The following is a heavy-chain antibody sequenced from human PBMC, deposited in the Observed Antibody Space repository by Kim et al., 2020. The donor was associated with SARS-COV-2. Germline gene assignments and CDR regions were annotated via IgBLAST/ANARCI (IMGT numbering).Heavy chain of an antibody. CDR1: GGSISTYY. CDR3: ARGSHSLYSWFHP. D-gene: IGHD2-15*01. J-gene: IGHJ5*02. V-gene: IGHV4-59*01. CDR2: IYYIGST. Sequence: SETLSLTCSVSGGSISTYYWSWIRQPPGKGLEWLGYIYYIGSTNYNPSLESRVPISVDTSSNHFSLSLTSVTAADTAVYYCARGSHSLYSWFHPLGQGSLVAVPS.